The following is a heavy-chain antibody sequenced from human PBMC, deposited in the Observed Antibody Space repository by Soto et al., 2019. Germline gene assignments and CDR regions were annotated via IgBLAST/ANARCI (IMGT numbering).Heavy chain of an antibody. D-gene: IGHD2-2*01. J-gene: IGHJ3*02. CDR2: MNPNSGNT. Sequence: QGLEWMGWMNPNSGNTGYAQKFQGRVTMTRNTSISTACMELSSLRSEDTAVYYCASRLYCSSTSCYPPPDAFDIWGQGTMVTVSS. CDR3: ASRLYCSSTSCYPPPDAFDI. V-gene: IGHV1-8*01.